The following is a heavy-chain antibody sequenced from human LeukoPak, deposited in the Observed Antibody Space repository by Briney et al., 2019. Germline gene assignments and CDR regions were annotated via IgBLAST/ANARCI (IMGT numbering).Heavy chain of an antibody. D-gene: IGHD3-22*01. CDR1: GGSISSGGYY. CDR3: ARGEHYYDSSGYYYVVDYFDY. J-gene: IGHJ4*02. V-gene: IGHV4-31*03. CDR2: IYYSGST. Sequence: SETLSLTCTVSGGSISSGGYYWTWIRQHPGKGLEWIGYIYYSGSTNYNPSLKSRVTISVDTSKNQFSLKLSSVTAADTAVYYCARGEHYYDSSGYYYVVDYFDYWGQGTLVTVSS.